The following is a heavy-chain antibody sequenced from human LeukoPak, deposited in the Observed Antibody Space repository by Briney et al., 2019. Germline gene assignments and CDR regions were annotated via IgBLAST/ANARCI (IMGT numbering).Heavy chain of an antibody. V-gene: IGHV4-39*01. D-gene: IGHD6-13*01. J-gene: IGHJ6*02. CDR2: IYYSGST. CDR3: ARVRIAAAGRYGMDV. Sequence: SETLSLTCAVSGGSISSSSYYWGWIRQPLGKGLEWIGSIYYSGSTYYNPSLKSRVTISVDTSKNQFSLKLSSVTAADTAVYYCARVRIAAAGRYGMDVWGQGTTVTVSS. CDR1: GGSISSSSYY.